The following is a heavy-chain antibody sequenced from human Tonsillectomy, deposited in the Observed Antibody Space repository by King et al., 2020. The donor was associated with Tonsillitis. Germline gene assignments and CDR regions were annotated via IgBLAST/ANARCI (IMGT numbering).Heavy chain of an antibody. V-gene: IGHV4-34*01. CDR1: GGSFSGYY. CDR2: INHSGST. Sequence: VQLQQWGAGLLKPSETLSLTCAVYGGSFSGYYWSWIRQPPGKGLEWIGEINHSGSTNYNPSLKSRVTISVDTSKDQFSLKLSSVTAADTAVYYCARGGLPPYNGDLDYWGQGTLVTVSS. D-gene: IGHD4-17*01. J-gene: IGHJ4*02. CDR3: ARGGLPPYNGDLDY.